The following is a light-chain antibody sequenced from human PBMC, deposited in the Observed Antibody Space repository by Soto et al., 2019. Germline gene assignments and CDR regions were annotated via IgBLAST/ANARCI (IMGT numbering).Light chain of an antibody. CDR1: QNIRSW. CDR2: KAS. CDR3: QQYDGYPFT. Sequence: DIQMTQSPSTLSTFVGDRLTITCRASQNIRSWLAWFQQKPGKAPKLLIYKASNLENGVPSRFSGSGSGTEFTLTINRLQPDDFATYYCQQYDGYPFTFGGGTKVEIK. V-gene: IGKV1-5*03. J-gene: IGKJ4*01.